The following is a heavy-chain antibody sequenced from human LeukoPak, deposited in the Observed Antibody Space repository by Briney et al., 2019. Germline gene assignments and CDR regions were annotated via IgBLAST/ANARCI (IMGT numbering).Heavy chain of an antibody. J-gene: IGHJ6*02. V-gene: IGHV3-66*01. Sequence: GGSLRLSCAASEFTVSNNYMTWVRQAPGKGLECVSVIYSGGSTYYADSVKGRFIDSRDKSKNMLYLQMNSLRAEDTAVYYCAREAPSSVRGVKGFYYYYGMDVWGQGTTVTVSS. CDR3: AREAPSSVRGVKGFYYYYGMDV. D-gene: IGHD3-10*01. CDR2: IYSGGST. CDR1: EFTVSNNY.